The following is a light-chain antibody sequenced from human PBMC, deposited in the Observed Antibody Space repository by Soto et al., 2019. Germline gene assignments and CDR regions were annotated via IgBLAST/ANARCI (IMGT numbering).Light chain of an antibody. CDR1: SGHSSYA. V-gene: IGLV4-69*01. CDR3: QTRGTGAWV. CDR2: LNSDGSH. J-gene: IGLJ3*02. Sequence: QSVLTQSPSASASLGASVKLTCTLSSGHSSYAIAWYQQQPEKGPRYLMNLNSDGSHSKGDGIPDRFSGSSSGAEHYLTISSLQSEDEADYYCQTRGTGAWVFGGGTKLTVL.